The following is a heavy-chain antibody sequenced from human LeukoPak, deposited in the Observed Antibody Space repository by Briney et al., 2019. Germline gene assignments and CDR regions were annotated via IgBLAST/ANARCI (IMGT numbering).Heavy chain of an antibody. Sequence: SETLSLTCAVYGGSFSGYYWSWIRQPPRKGLEWIGEINHSGSTNYNPSLKSRVTISVDTSKNQFSLKLSSVTAADTAVYYCARRGLIRYYFDYWGQGTLVTVSS. D-gene: IGHD3-10*01. J-gene: IGHJ4*02. CDR1: GGSFSGYY. CDR2: INHSGST. CDR3: ARRGLIRYYFDY. V-gene: IGHV4-34*01.